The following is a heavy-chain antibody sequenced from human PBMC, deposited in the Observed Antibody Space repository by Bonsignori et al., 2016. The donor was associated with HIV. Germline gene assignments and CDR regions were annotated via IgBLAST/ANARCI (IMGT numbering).Heavy chain of an antibody. D-gene: IGHD3-10*01. J-gene: IGHJ6*03. CDR2: INSDGSST. Sequence: GESLKISCAASGFTFSSYWMHWVRQAPGKGLVWVSRINSDGSSTSYADSVKGRFTISRDNAKNTLYLQMNSLRAEDTAVYYCARVAHDYYGSGSYYNYYYYYMDVWGKGTTVTVSS. CDR3: ARVAHDYYGSGSYYNYYYYYMDV. V-gene: IGHV3-74*01. CDR1: GFTFSSYW.